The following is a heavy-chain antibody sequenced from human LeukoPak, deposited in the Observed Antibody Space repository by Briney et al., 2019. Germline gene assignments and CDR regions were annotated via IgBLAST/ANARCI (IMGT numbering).Heavy chain of an antibody. CDR2: ISSSSDTI. V-gene: IGHV3-48*01. D-gene: IGHD3-3*01. J-gene: IGHJ4*02. Sequence: GGSLRLSCAASGFAFNTYTMNWVRQAPGKGLEWVSHISSSSDTIYYADSVKGQFTISRDNSKNTLYLQMNSLRAEDTAVYYCAKEEWLLAVYFDYWGQGTLVTVSS. CDR1: GFAFNTYT. CDR3: AKEEWLLAVYFDY.